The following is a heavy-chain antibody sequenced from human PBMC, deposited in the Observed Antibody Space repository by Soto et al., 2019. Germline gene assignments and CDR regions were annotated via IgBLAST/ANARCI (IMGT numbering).Heavy chain of an antibody. J-gene: IGHJ6*02. CDR2: ISGKTAKT. D-gene: IGHD2-2*01. Sequence: QVQLVQSGAEVKKPGASVKVSCKASGYTFTSYGISWVRQAPGQGLEWMGWISGKTAKTNYAQNLQGRVTITTDTSTRTDYMELRSLRSDDTAVYYCARVPREIILVGMDVWGQGTTVTVSS. CDR3: ARVPREIILVGMDV. CDR1: GYTFTSYG. V-gene: IGHV1-18*04.